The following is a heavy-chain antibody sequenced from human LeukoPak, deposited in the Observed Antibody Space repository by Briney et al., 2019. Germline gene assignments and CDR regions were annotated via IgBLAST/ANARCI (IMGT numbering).Heavy chain of an antibody. V-gene: IGHV3-30*02. CDR1: GFTFSSYG. CDR3: AKDPVTYYYDSSGYYYFDY. J-gene: IGHJ4*02. D-gene: IGHD3-22*01. Sequence: GGSLRLSCAASGFTFSSYGMHWVRQAPGKGLEWVAFIRYDGSNKYYADSVKGRFTISRDNSKNTLYLQMNSLRAEDTAVYYCAKDPVTYYYDSSGYYYFDYWGQGTLVIVSS. CDR2: IRYDGSNK.